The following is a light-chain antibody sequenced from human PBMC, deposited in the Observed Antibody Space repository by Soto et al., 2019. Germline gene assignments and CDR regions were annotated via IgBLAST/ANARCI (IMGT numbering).Light chain of an antibody. J-gene: IGLJ3*02. CDR2: SNN. V-gene: IGLV1-44*01. CDR3: AAWDDSLNGNWV. Sequence: QSVLTQPPSASGTPGQRVTMSCSGSISNIGSNTVNWYQQLPGMAPKLLIYSNNHRPSGVPDRFSGSKSGTSASLAISGLQSEDEADYYCAAWDDSLNGNWVFGGGTKLTVL. CDR1: ISNIGSNT.